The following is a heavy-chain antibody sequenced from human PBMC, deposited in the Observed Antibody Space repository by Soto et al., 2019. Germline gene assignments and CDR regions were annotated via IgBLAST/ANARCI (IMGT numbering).Heavy chain of an antibody. J-gene: IGHJ4*02. CDR2: IYYSGST. D-gene: IGHD2-21*01. CDR1: GGSIIRGDYY. CDR3: ARVLGFSYYFDY. Sequence: PSETLSLTCTVSGGSIIRGDYYWIWIRQPPGKGLEWIGYIYYSGSTYYNPSLKSRVTISVDTSKNQFSLKLSSVTAADTAVYYCARVLGFSYYFDYWGQGTLVTVSS. V-gene: IGHV4-30-4*01.